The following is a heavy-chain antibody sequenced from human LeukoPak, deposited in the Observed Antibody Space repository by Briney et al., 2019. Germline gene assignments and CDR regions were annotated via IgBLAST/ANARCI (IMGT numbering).Heavy chain of an antibody. Sequence: GESPKISCKASGYTFTSYWIGWVRQMPGKGLEWMGIVYPGDSDTRYSLSFRGQVTISADKSINTAYLHWSRLKTSDTAIYYCARRGLELRGDYDYYTDVWGKGTTVTVSS. J-gene: IGHJ6*03. CDR1: GYTFTSYW. V-gene: IGHV5-51*01. CDR3: ARRGLELRGDYDYYTDV. D-gene: IGHD1-7*01. CDR2: VYPGDSDT.